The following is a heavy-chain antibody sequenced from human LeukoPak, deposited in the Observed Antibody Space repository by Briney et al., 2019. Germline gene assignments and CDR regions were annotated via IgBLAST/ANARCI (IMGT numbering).Heavy chain of an antibody. CDR1: GGSISSYY. CDR2: IYYSGST. V-gene: IGHV4-59*08. CDR3: ARHYDFWSGYYEGAFDI. D-gene: IGHD3-3*01. Sequence: SETLSLTCTVSGGSISSYYWSWIRQPPGKGLEWIGYIYYSGSTNYNPSLKSRVTISVDTSKNQFSLKLSSVTAADTAVYYCARHYDFWSGYYEGAFDIWGQGTMVTVSS. J-gene: IGHJ3*02.